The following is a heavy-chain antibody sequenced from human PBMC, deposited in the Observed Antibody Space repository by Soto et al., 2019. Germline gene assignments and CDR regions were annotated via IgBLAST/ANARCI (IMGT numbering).Heavy chain of an antibody. Sequence: QVTLKESGPVLVKPTETLTLTCTVSGFSLSNARMGVSWIRPPPGKALEWLAHIFSNDEKSSSTTLKSRLTIATDASKSQVVLTMTNMDPEDSATYSCARRRRSSGWYASDYWGQGTLVTVSS. CDR1: GFSLSNARMG. CDR3: ARRRRSSGWYASDY. CDR2: IFSNDEK. V-gene: IGHV2-26*01. D-gene: IGHD6-19*01. J-gene: IGHJ4*02.